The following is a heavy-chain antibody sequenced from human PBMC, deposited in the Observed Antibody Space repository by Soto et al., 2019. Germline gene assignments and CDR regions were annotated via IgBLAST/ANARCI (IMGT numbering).Heavy chain of an antibody. CDR1: GGTFRNLA. V-gene: IGHV1-69*01. J-gene: IGHJ3*01. D-gene: IGHD2-15*01. Sequence: QVQLVQSGAEVKKPGSSVKVSCKASGGTFRNLAINWVRQAPGQGLEWMGGFIPIIGGGINAQKFQGRVTITSDESRITSYRELSSLISEHTAMYSSERRSVSHSNAFDFWCQGTMVSVSS. CDR3: ERRSVSHSNAFDF. CDR2: FIPIIGGG.